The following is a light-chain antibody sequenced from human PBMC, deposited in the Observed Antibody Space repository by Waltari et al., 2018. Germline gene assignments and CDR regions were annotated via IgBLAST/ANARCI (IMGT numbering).Light chain of an antibody. CDR2: KNN. V-gene: IGLV1-47*01. CDR1: SSNTGSNY. J-gene: IGLJ3*02. CDR3: AAWDDSLSGRV. Sequence: QSVLTQPPSASGTPGQRVTISCSGSSSNTGSNYVYWYQQPPGTAPKLLIPKNNQRPSGVPERFSGSKSGTSASLASSVLRSEDEADYYCAAWDDSLSGRVFGGGTKLTVL.